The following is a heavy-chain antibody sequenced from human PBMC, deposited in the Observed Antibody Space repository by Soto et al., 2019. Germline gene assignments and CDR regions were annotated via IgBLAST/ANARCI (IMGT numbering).Heavy chain of an antibody. J-gene: IGHJ4*02. Sequence: ASVKVSCKASGYTFTNFGSSWVRQAPGQGLEWMGWISAYIGNTNYAQKFQGRVTITADKYTGTAYMELNSLRSEDTAVYYCVRDSPIGSTFSGYDGIDYWGQGTLVTSPQ. CDR1: GYTFTNFG. V-gene: IGHV1-18*01. D-gene: IGHD5-12*01. CDR2: ISAYIGNT. CDR3: VRDSPIGSTFSGYDGIDY.